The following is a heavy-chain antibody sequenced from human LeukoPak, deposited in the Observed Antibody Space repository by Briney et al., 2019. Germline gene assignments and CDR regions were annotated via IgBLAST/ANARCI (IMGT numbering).Heavy chain of an antibody. CDR2: ISSSGST. J-gene: IGHJ4*02. CDR3: ARLGGEQGVWWYLELRDSISFFDY. Sequence: PSETLSLTCTVSGDSISSGDYYWSWIRQPAGKGLEWIGRISSSGSTNYNPSLKSRVTISVDTSKNQFSLKLSSVTAADTAVYFCARLGGEQGVWWYLELRDSISFFDYWGQGTLVTVSS. CDR1: GDSISSGDYY. D-gene: IGHD1-7*01. V-gene: IGHV4-61*02.